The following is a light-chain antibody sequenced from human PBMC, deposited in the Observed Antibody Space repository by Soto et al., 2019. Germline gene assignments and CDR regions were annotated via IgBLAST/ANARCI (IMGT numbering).Light chain of an antibody. CDR3: QQSYSTPIT. V-gene: IGKV1-39*01. CDR1: QSISTY. J-gene: IGKJ5*01. CDR2: AAS. Sequence: IKLTQSPSHLSASVGDRVSINCLASQSISTYLNWYQQKPGKAPKLLIYAASSLQSGVPSRFSGSGSGTDFTLTISSLQPEDFATYYCQQSYSTPITFGQGTRLEIK.